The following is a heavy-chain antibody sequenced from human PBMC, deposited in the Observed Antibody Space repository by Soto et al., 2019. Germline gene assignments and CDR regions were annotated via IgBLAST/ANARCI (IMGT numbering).Heavy chain of an antibody. V-gene: IGHV1-3*01. Sequence: ASVKVSCKASGYTFTSYAMHWVRQAPGQRLEWMGWINAGNGNTKYSQKFQGRVTITRDTSASTAYMELSSLRSEDTAVYYCARAVDDYGDYVPDYWGQGTLVTVSS. CDR2: INAGNGNT. CDR1: GYTFTSYA. J-gene: IGHJ4*02. CDR3: ARAVDDYGDYVPDY. D-gene: IGHD4-17*01.